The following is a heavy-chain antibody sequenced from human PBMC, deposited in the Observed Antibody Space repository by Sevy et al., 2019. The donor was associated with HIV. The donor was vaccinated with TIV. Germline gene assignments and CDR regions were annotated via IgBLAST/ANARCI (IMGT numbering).Heavy chain of an antibody. CDR2: INPNSGGT. Sequence: ASVKVSCKASGYTFTGYYMHWVRQAPGQGLEWMGRINPNSGGTNYAQKFQGRVTRTRDTSISTAYMELSRLRSDDTTVYYCARGPRIAAFLYYYYGMDVWGQGTTVTVSS. D-gene: IGHD6-6*01. CDR3: ARGPRIAAFLYYYYGMDV. V-gene: IGHV1-2*06. CDR1: GYTFTGYY. J-gene: IGHJ6*02.